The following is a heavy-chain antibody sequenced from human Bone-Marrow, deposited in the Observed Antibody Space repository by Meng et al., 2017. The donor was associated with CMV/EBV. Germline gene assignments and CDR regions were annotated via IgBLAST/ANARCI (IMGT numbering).Heavy chain of an antibody. Sequence: GESLKISCAASGFTVSSNYMSWVRQAPGKGLEWVSVIYSGGSTYYADSVKGRFTISRDNSKNTLYLQMNSLRAEDTAVYYCARVNCCSSTSCYTADYWGQGTLVTVSS. J-gene: IGHJ4*02. CDR2: IYSGGST. CDR3: ARVNCCSSTSCYTADY. V-gene: IGHV3-53*01. D-gene: IGHD2-2*02. CDR1: GFTVSSNY.